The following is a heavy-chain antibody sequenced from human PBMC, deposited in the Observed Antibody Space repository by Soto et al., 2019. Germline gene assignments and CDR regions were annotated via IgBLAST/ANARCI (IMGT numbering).Heavy chain of an antibody. V-gene: IGHV4-4*02. Sequence: SETLSLTCAVSGVSISSSNWWSWVRQPPGKGLEWIGEIYHSGSTNYNPSLKSRVTISVDTSKNQFSLTVTSVTAADTAVYYCASTPPRVGAAHSNYYYYGMDVWGQGTTVTVSS. CDR1: GVSISSSNW. J-gene: IGHJ6*02. CDR3: ASTPPRVGAAHSNYYYYGMDV. CDR2: IYHSGST. D-gene: IGHD1-26*01.